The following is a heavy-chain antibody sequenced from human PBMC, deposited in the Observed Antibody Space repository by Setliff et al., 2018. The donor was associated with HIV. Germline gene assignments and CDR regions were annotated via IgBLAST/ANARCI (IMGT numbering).Heavy chain of an antibody. CDR3: ARLETYYYDSSGSTGWYFDL. V-gene: IGHV4-31*03. CDR1: GGSISSGGYY. D-gene: IGHD3-22*01. CDR2: IYYSGST. J-gene: IGHJ2*01. Sequence: SETLSLTCTVSGGSISSGGYYWSWIRQHPGKGLEWIGYIYYSGSTYYNPSLKSRVTISVDTSKNQFSLKLSSVTAADTAVYYCARLETYYYDSSGSTGWYFDLWDRGTLVTVSS.